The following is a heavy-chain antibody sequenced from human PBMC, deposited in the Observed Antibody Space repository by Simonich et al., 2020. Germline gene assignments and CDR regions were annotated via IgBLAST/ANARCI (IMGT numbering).Heavy chain of an antibody. CDR2: IWEDGSNK. CDR3: ARDRYCSGGSCYYFDY. D-gene: IGHD2-15*01. J-gene: IGHJ4*02. V-gene: IGHV3-33*08. CDR1: GFTFSSYA. Sequence: QVQLVESGGGVVQPGRSLRLSCAASGFTFSSYAMHWVRQAPGKGLEWVEVIWEDGSNKYYADAVKGRFTISRDNSKNTLYLQMNSLRAEDTAVYYCARDRYCSGGSCYYFDYWGQGTLVTVSS.